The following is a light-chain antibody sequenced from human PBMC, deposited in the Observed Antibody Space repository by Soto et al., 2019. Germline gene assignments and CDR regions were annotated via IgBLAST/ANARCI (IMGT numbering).Light chain of an antibody. CDR1: QSLSSTF. CDR2: AAS. J-gene: IGKJ4*01. Sequence: EIVLTQSPGTLSLSPGERATLSCRASQSLSSTFLAWYQQKPGQAPRLLTYAASSRAAGIPDRFSGSGSGTDFTLTISRLEPEDFAVYYCQQFGSSPPRLTFGGGTKVEIK. CDR3: QQFGSSPPRLT. V-gene: IGKV3-20*01.